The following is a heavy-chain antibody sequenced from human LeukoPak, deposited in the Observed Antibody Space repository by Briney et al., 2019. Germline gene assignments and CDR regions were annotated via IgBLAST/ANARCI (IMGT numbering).Heavy chain of an antibody. CDR3: AKRRGLELLYYYYMDV. V-gene: IGHV3-23*01. CDR1: GFTFSGYA. CDR2: ISGSGGST. J-gene: IGHJ6*03. Sequence: PGGSLRPSCAASGFTFSGYAMIWVRQAPGKGLEWASGISGSGGSTFYADSVKGRFTISRDNSKNTLYLQMNSLRAEDTAVYYCAKRRGLELLYYYYMDVWGKGTTVTVSS. D-gene: IGHD1-7*01.